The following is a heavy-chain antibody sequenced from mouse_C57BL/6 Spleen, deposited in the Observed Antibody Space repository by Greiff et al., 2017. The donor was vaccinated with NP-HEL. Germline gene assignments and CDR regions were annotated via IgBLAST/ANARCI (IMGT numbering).Heavy chain of an antibody. Sequence: QVQLQQSGAELVRPGASVTLSCKASGYTFTDYEMHWVKQTPVHGLEWIGAIDPETGGTAYNQKFKGKAILTADKSSSTAYMELRSLTSEDSAVYYCTRSVALLRYFDYWGQGTTLTVSS. CDR1: GYTFTDYE. CDR2: IDPETGGT. D-gene: IGHD1-1*01. V-gene: IGHV1-15*01. J-gene: IGHJ2*01. CDR3: TRSVALLRYFDY.